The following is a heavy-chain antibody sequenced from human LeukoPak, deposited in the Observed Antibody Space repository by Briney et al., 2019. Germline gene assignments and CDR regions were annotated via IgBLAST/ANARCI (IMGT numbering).Heavy chain of an antibody. CDR2: VYYSGTT. CDR3: ARSSGAYRSFGY. D-gene: IGHD1-26*01. Sequence: SETLSLTCTVSGGSISSCYWSWIRQPPGKGLEWIGYVYYSGTTDYNPSLKSRVTISVDTSNNQFSLRVSSVTAADTAVYYCARSSGAYRSFGYWGQGTLVPVSS. V-gene: IGHV4-59*01. CDR1: GGSISSCY. J-gene: IGHJ4*02.